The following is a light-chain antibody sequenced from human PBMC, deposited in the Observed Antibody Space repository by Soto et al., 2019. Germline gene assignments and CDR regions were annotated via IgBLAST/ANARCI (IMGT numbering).Light chain of an antibody. CDR3: SSYTSSSTLWV. CDR2: EVS. Sequence: QLVLTQPASVSGSPGQSITISCTGTSSDVGYYDYVSWYQQHPGKAPKLIISEVSNRPSGVSNRFSGSKSGNTASLTISGLQAEDEGDYYCSSYTSSSTLWVFGGGTKLTVL. J-gene: IGLJ3*02. CDR1: SSDVGYYDY. V-gene: IGLV2-14*01.